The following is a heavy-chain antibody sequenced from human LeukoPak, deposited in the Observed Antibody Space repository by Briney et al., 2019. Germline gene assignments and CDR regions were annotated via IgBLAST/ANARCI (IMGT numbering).Heavy chain of an antibody. V-gene: IGHV4-39*07. CDR3: ARGYCSGGTCYSSYYYSYMDV. CDR2: INYSGST. CDR1: GGSISSSSYY. Sequence: SETLSLTWTVSGGSISSSSYYWGWIRKPPGKGLEWIGSINYSGSTYYNPSLKSRVTISVDRSKNQFSLKLSSVTAADTAVYYCARGYCSGGTCYSSYYYSYMDVWGKGTTVTVSS. J-gene: IGHJ6*03. D-gene: IGHD2-15*01.